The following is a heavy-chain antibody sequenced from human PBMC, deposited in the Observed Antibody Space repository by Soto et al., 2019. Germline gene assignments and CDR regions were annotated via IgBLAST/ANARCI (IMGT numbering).Heavy chain of an antibody. CDR1: GGSFSGYY. J-gene: IGHJ4*02. V-gene: IGHV4-34*01. CDR2: INHSGST. D-gene: IGHD3-9*01. Sequence: SETLSLTCAVYGGSFSGYYWNWIRQPPGKGLEWIGEINHSGSTNYNPSLKSRVTISVDTSKNQFSLKLSSVTAADTAVYYCARGYYDILTGYYPMVAFDYWGQGTLVTVSS. CDR3: ARGYYDILTGYYPMVAFDY.